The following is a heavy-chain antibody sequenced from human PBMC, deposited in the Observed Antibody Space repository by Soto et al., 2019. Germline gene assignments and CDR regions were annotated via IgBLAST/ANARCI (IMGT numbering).Heavy chain of an antibody. D-gene: IGHD6-13*01. CDR2: ISSNSAYI. CDR3: TRDASRDSSARGWFDP. CDR1: GFTFTSYS. V-gene: IGHV3-21*01. Sequence: GGSLRLSCAASGFTFTSYSMNWVRQAPGKGLESVSTISSNSAYIYYTDALRGRFTISRDNAKNSLHLQMNSLRAEDTAVYYCTRDASRDSSARGWFDPWGPGTLVTVSS. J-gene: IGHJ5*02.